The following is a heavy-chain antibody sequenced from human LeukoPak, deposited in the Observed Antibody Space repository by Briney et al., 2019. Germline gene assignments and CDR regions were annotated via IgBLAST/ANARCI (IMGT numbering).Heavy chain of an antibody. Sequence: GGSLRLSCVGSEFTFRNYSLNWVRQAPGKGLEWVSSISSSSSYKYYVDSVKGRFTISRDNAKKSLYLQMNSLRAEDTAIYYCARAPVIVMHDWYFDLWGRGTLVTVSS. CDR3: ARAPVIVMHDWYFDL. D-gene: IGHD3-22*01. CDR1: EFTFRNYS. J-gene: IGHJ2*01. CDR2: ISSSSSYK. V-gene: IGHV3-21*01.